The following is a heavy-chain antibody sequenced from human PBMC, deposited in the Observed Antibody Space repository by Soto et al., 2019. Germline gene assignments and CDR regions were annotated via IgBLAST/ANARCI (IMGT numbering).Heavy chain of an antibody. CDR2: SYHSGST. D-gene: IGHD6-19*01. J-gene: IGHJ6*03. CDR3: ARERIAVADSYYYYYMDV. CDR1: SGSISSSNW. Sequence: QVQLQESGPGLVKPSGTLSLTCAVSSGSISSSNWWSWVRQPPGKGLEWIGESYHSGSTNYNPSRKSRVTISVDKSKSQFSLKLSSVTAADTAVYYCARERIAVADSYYYYYMDVWGKGTTVTVSS. V-gene: IGHV4-4*02.